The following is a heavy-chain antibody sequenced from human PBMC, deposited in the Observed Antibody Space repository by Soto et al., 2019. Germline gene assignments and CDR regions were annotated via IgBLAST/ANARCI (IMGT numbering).Heavy chain of an antibody. CDR1: GGSFSGYY. CDR2: INHSGST. V-gene: IGHV4-34*01. J-gene: IGHJ4*02. Sequence: SETLSLTCAVYGGSFSGYYWSWIRQPPGKGLEWIGEINHSGSTNYNPSLKSRVTISVDKSKNQFSLKLSSVTAADTAVYYCARVTVLLWFGELLYREPFDYWGQGTLVTVSS. CDR3: ARVTVLLWFGELLYREPFDY. D-gene: IGHD3-10*01.